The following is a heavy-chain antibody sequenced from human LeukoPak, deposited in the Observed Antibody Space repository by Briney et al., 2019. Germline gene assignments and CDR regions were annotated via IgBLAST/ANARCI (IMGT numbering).Heavy chain of an antibody. CDR2: IYSGGST. Sequence: RGSLRLSCAASGFTVSSNYMSWDRQAPGKGLEWVSVIYSGGSTYYADSVKGRFTISRDNSKNTLYLQMNSLRAEDTAVYYCARDRGGGPFDYWGQGTLVTVSS. V-gene: IGHV3-53*01. J-gene: IGHJ4*02. CDR3: ARDRGGGPFDY. CDR1: GFTVSSNY. D-gene: IGHD3-10*01.